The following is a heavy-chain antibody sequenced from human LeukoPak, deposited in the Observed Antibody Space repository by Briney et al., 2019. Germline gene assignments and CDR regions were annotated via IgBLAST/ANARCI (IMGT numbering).Heavy chain of an antibody. Sequence: GGSLRLSCAASGFTFSSYWMSWVRQAPGKGLEWVANIKQDGSEKYYVDSVKGRFTISRDNAKNSLNLQMNSLRAEDTAVYYCARSYSGNTLEGDYWGQGTLVTVSS. D-gene: IGHD1-26*01. J-gene: IGHJ4*02. CDR3: ARSYSGNTLEGDY. CDR1: GFTFSSYW. V-gene: IGHV3-7*03. CDR2: IKQDGSEK.